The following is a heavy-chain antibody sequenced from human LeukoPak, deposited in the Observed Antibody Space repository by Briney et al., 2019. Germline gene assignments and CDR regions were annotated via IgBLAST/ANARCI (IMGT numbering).Heavy chain of an antibody. CDR3: ARASYYAASDY. CDR1: GYTFTSYD. J-gene: IGHJ4*02. Sequence: GESLKISCKGSGYTFTSYDINWVRQATGQGLEWMGWMNPNSGNTGYAQKFQGRVTMTRNTSISTAYMELSSLRSEDTAVYYCARASYYAASDYWGQGTLVTVSS. V-gene: IGHV1-8*01. D-gene: IGHD3-10*01. CDR2: MNPNSGNT.